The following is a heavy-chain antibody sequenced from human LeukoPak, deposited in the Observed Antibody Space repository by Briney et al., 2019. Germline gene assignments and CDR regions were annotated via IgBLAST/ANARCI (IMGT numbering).Heavy chain of an antibody. CDR1: GGSISTYY. Sequence: SETLSLTCTVSGGSISTYYWSWIRQPPGKGLEWIGYIYYNGATDYNPSLKSRVTISVDTSKNEFSLKLSSVTAADTAVYYCARVVPAASYYYYYMDVWGKGTTVTVSS. D-gene: IGHD2-2*01. CDR2: IYYNGAT. V-gene: IGHV4-59*08. CDR3: ARVVPAASYYYYYMDV. J-gene: IGHJ6*03.